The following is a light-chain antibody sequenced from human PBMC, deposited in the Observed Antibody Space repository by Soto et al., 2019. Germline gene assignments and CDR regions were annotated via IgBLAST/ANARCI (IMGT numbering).Light chain of an antibody. CDR2: EVS. Sequence: QSALTQPPSASGSPGQSVTISCTGTSSDVGGYNYVSWYQQHPGKAPKLMISEVSKRPSGVPDRFSGSKSGNTASLTVSCLQAEDEADYYCSSFAGNNNLVFGGGTKLTVL. J-gene: IGLJ2*01. V-gene: IGLV2-8*01. CDR1: SSDVGGYNY. CDR3: SSFAGNNNLV.